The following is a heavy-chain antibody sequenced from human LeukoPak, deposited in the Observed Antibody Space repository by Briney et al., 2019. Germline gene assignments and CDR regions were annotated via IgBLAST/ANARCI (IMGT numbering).Heavy chain of an antibody. CDR2: IYWDDDK. CDR1: GFSLSTTGVG. Sequence: ESGPTLAKPTQTLTLTCTFSGFSLSTTGVGVGWIRQPPGKALEWLALIYWDDDKRYSPSLESRLTITKDTSKNQVVLTMTNMDPVDTATYYCAHNGDLHDYHKAFDYWGQGTLVTVSS. D-gene: IGHD4-11*01. V-gene: IGHV2-5*02. CDR3: AHNGDLHDYHKAFDY. J-gene: IGHJ4*02.